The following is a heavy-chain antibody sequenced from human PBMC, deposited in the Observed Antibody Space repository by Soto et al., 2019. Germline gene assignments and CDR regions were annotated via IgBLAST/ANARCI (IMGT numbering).Heavy chain of an antibody. CDR2: IFSTDEK. V-gene: IGHV2-26*01. CDR1: GFSLSNARVG. CDR3: ARIITSGYSTSGNVHY. J-gene: IGHJ4*01. Sequence: QVTLKESGPVLVKPTETLTLTCTVSGFSLSNARVGVSWIRQPPGKALEWLAHIFSTDEKSYSTSLKSRLTISKDTSKSQLVLTMTNMDPVDTDTYYCARIITSGYSTSGNVHYWGQGTLLTLSS. D-gene: IGHD6-13*01.